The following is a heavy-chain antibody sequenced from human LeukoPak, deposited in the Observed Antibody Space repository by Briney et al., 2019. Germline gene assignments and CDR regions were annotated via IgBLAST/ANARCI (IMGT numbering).Heavy chain of an antibody. J-gene: IGHJ2*01. V-gene: IGHV3-43*02. CDR2: NSGDGGST. D-gene: IGHD2-15*01. CDR1: GFTFDDYA. Sequence: TGGTLRLYCAASGFTFDDYAMHWLRQAPGKGLEWVSLNSGDGGSTYYADSVKGRFTISRDNSKNSLYLQMNSLRTEDTALYYCAKTGKSGDWYFDLWGRGTLVTVSS. CDR3: AKTGKSGDWYFDL.